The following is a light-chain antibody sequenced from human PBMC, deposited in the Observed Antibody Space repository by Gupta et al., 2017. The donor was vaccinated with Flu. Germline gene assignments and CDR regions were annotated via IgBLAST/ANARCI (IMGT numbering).Light chain of an antibody. CDR3: ATWDDSLNGPV. Sequence: SVLTQPPSASATPGQRVTISCSGSSSNTGNNRVYWYQQLPGTAPKLLIFSNDQRPSGVPARFSGSKSGTSASLAISGLRSEDDADYHCATWDDSLNGPVFGGGTTLTVL. CDR2: SND. CDR1: SSNTGNNR. V-gene: IGLV1-47*02. J-gene: IGLJ3*02.